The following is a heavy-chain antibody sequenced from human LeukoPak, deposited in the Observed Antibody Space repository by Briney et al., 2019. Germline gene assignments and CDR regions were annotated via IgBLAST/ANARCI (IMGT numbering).Heavy chain of an antibody. CDR2: FDPEDGET. D-gene: IGHD3-10*01. V-gene: IGHV1-24*01. CDR3: VTGSTKVGSGSYSSVWFDP. Sequence: ASVKVSCKVSGYTLTELSMHWVRQAPGKGLEWMGGFDPEDGETIYAQKFQGRVTMTEDTSTDTAYMELSSLRSEDTAVYYCVTGSTKVGSGSYSSVWFDPWGQGTLVTVSS. J-gene: IGHJ5*02. CDR1: GYTLTELS.